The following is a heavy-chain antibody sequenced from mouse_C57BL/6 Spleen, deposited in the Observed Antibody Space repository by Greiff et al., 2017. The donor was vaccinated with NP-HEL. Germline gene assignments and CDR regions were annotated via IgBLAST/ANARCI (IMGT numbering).Heavy chain of an antibody. CDR2: IDPETGGT. CDR1: GYTFTDYE. CDR3: TYGYYDAMDY. J-gene: IGHJ4*01. V-gene: IGHV1-15*01. Sequence: VQLQQSGAELVRPGASVTLSCKASGYTFTDYEMHWVKQTPVHGLEWIGAIDPETGGTAYNQKFKGKAILTADKSSSTAYMELRSLTSEDSAVYYCTYGYYDAMDYWGQGTSVTVSS. D-gene: IGHD2-2*01.